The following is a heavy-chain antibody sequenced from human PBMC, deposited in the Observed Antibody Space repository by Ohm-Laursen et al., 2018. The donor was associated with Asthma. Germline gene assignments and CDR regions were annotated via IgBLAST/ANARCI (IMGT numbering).Heavy chain of an antibody. CDR1: GFTFSDYF. Sequence: GSLRLSCAASGFTFSDYFMHWVRQGPGEGLVWISHIFPHGRHTNYADSVKGRFTISRDDAQNTLYLQMNSLRADDTAVYYCARGILEGLQWGQGTLVTVSS. V-gene: IGHV3-74*01. CDR2: IFPHGRHT. J-gene: IGHJ4*02. CDR3: ARGILEGLQ. D-gene: IGHD3-3*02.